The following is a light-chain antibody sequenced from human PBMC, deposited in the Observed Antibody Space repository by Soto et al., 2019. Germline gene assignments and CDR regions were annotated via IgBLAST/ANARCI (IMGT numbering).Light chain of an antibody. CDR3: QQSYRTPRT. V-gene: IGKV1-5*01. CDR2: DAS. Sequence: DIQMTQSPATLSASFGDSVTITCLASQSISHWLAWYQQKPGKAPKFLIYDASSLESGVPSRFSGSGSGTKFTLTIASLQPDDFATYYCQQSYRTPRTFGQGTRLEIK. CDR1: QSISHW. J-gene: IGKJ5*01.